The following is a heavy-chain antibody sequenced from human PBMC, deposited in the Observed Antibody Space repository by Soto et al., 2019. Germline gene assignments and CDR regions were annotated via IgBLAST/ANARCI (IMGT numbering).Heavy chain of an antibody. CDR1: GYCISSGDY. CDR2: TAHTGNT. J-gene: IGHJ3*02. CDR3: ARKRSGSPRDGFDI. V-gene: IGHV4-38-2*01. D-gene: IGHD3-3*01. Sequence: SETLSLRCAVYGYCISSGDYWGGIRQPTGMGLEWIGSTAHTGNTYYKTSLKRRVIISVDTYKKQFSLKLSSVTAADTAVYYCARKRSGSPRDGFDIWGQGTVVT.